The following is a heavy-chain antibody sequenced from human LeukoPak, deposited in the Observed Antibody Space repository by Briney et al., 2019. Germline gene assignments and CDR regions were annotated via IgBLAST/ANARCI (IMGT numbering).Heavy chain of an antibody. CDR3: ARDLYDILTGPYYYYGMDV. Sequence: PGGSLRLSCAASGFTFSTYGMHWVRQAPGKGLVWVSRINSDGSSTSYADSVKGRFTISRDNAKNTLYLQMNSLRAEDTAVYYCARDLYDILTGPYYYYGMDVWGQGTTVTVSS. J-gene: IGHJ6*02. V-gene: IGHV3-74*01. CDR1: GFTFSTYG. CDR2: INSDGSST. D-gene: IGHD3-9*01.